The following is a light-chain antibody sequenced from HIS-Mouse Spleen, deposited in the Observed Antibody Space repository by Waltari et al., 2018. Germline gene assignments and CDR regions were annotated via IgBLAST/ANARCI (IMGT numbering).Light chain of an antibody. CDR3: CSYAGSSTWV. CDR1: SSDVGSYNL. V-gene: IGLV2-23*01. J-gene: IGLJ3*02. Sequence: QSALTQPASVSGSPGQSITISCTGTSSDVGSYNLVSWYQQHPGKAPKLMIYEGSKRPSGVFNRFPGFKSGNTASLTISGLQAEDGADYFCCSYAGSSTWVFGGGTKLAVL. CDR2: EGS.